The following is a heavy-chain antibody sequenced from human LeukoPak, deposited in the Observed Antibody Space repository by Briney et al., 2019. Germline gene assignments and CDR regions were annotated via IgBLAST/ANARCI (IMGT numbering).Heavy chain of an antibody. Sequence: SETLSLTCAVSRYSISSGYHWAWIRQPPGKGLERIGSIYRSGSAYYNPSLKSRVTISVDTSKNQFSLRVTSVTAADTAVYYCARVDYILDYWGQGTLVTVSS. CDR3: ARVDYILDY. J-gene: IGHJ4*02. CDR2: IYRSGSA. CDR1: RYSISSGYH. D-gene: IGHD4-11*01. V-gene: IGHV4-38-2*01.